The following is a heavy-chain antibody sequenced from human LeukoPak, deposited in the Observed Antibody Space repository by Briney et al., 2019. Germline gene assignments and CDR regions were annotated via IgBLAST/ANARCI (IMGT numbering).Heavy chain of an antibody. CDR1: GFSLSTRGMC. CDR2: IDWDDDK. D-gene: IGHD1-20*01. V-gene: IGHV2-70*11. J-gene: IGHJ4*02. Sequence: SGPALVKPTQTLTLTCTFSGFSLSTRGMCVSWIRQPPGKALEWLARIDWDDDKYYSTSLKTRLTISKDTSKNQVVLTMTNMDPVDTATYYCARIRITGTTGGAFADWGQGTLVTVSS. CDR3: ARIRITGTTGGAFAD.